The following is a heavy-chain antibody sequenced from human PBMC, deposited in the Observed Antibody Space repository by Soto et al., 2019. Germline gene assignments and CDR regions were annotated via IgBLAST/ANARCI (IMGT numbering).Heavy chain of an antibody. D-gene: IGHD6-19*01. J-gene: IGHJ3*02. CDR3: ARRRGGSVYSSGWYPDDAFDI. CDR2: IYYSGST. V-gene: IGHV4-59*08. Sequence: QVQLQESGPGLVKPSETLSLTCTVSGGSISSYYWSWIRQPPGKGLEWIGYIYYSGSTNYNPALKSRVTISVDTSKIQFSLKLSSVTAADTAVYYCARRRGGSVYSSGWYPDDAFDIWGQGTMVTVSS. CDR1: GGSISSYY.